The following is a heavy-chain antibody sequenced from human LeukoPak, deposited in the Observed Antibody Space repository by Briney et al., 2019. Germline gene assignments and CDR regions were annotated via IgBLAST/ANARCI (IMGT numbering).Heavy chain of an antibody. Sequence: PGGSLRLSCAASGFTFSSYSMNWVRQAPGKGLEWVSSISSSSSYIYYADSVKGRFTISRDNAKNSLYLQMNSLRAEDTAVYYCASYCSGGSCYSADFDYWGPGTLVTVSS. CDR3: ASYCSGGSCYSADFDY. D-gene: IGHD2-15*01. J-gene: IGHJ4*02. CDR1: GFTFSSYS. V-gene: IGHV3-21*01. CDR2: ISSSSSYI.